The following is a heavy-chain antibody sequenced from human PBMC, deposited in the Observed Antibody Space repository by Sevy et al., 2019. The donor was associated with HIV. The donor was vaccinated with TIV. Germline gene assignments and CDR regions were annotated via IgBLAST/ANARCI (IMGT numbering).Heavy chain of an antibody. CDR3: ARDFGPGIAAAPDL. D-gene: IGHD6-13*01. CDR1: GFTFCSYN. CDR2: ISSSSTYI. V-gene: IGHV3-21*01. Sequence: GGSLRLSCTASGFTFCSYNMNWVRQAPGKGLEWVSSISSSSTYIYYADSVQGRFTISRDNAKNSLFLQMNSLRAEDTAVYHCARDFGPGIAAAPDLWGRGTLVTVSS. J-gene: IGHJ2*01.